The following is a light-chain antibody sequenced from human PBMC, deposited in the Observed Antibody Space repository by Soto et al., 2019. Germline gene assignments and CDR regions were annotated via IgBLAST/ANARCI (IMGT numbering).Light chain of an antibody. CDR1: QSVGNNY. Sequence: EIVLTQSPGTLSLSPGERATLSCRASQSVGNNYLAWYQQKPGQAPRLLVYSVSSRATGIPDRFIGSGSGTDFTLTISRLEPEDFAVYYCHQCASSPRTFGQGTTVEIK. CDR3: HQCASSPRT. J-gene: IGKJ1*01. CDR2: SVS. V-gene: IGKV3-20*01.